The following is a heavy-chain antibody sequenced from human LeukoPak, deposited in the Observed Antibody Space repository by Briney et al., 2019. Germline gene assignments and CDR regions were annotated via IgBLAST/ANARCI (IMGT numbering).Heavy chain of an antibody. Sequence: GGSLRLSCAASEFTFSSYSMNWVRQAPGKGLEWVSYITNSGNSKSYADSVKGRFTISRDNSKNTLYLQMNSLRAEDTAVYYCARISGRYSRGMDVWGQGTTVTVSS. J-gene: IGHJ6*02. D-gene: IGHD1-26*01. CDR2: ITNSGNSK. V-gene: IGHV3-48*01. CDR1: EFTFSSYS. CDR3: ARISGRYSRGMDV.